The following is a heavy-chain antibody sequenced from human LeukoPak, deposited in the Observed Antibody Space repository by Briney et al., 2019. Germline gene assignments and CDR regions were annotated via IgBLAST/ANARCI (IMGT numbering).Heavy chain of an antibody. D-gene: IGHD4-23*01. CDR1: GYTFTNYY. V-gene: IGHV1-46*01. CDR3: ARDNSIGGRGWWFDP. J-gene: IGHJ5*02. CDR2: INPSGGST. Sequence: ASVKVSCKASGYTFTNYYMHWVRQAPGQGLEWMGLINPSGGSTSYAEKFQGRVIMTRDMSTTTDYMELSSLRSEDAAVYYCARDNSIGGRGWWFDPWGQGTLVTVSS.